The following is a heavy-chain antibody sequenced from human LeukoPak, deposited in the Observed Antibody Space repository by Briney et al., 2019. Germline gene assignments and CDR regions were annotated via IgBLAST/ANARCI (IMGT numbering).Heavy chain of an antibody. D-gene: IGHD3-22*01. J-gene: IGHJ4*02. CDR3: AKDSSDYYFDY. Sequence: GGSLRLSCVASGFTFRSYGIHWVRQAPGKGLEWLAFIWYDEITKNYADSVKGRFTISRDNSKNTLYVQMNSLRPDDTAVYYCAKDSSDYYFDYWGQGTLVTVSS. CDR2: IWYDEITK. V-gene: IGHV3-30*02. CDR1: GFTFRSYG.